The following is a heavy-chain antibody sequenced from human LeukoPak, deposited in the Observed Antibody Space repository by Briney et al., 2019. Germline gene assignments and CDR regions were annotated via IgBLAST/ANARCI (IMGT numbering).Heavy chain of an antibody. J-gene: IGHJ6*04. V-gene: IGHV3-23*01. CDR1: AFSSTSYA. D-gene: IGHD5-12*01. Sequence: RGSLSPSCVASAFSSTSYAMSWVRHAPGRGLEWVSAISGCGGSTYYADSVKGRFTISRDNSKNTLYLQMSSLRAEDTAVYYCARRRVATIRYYYYYGMDVWGKGTTVTVSS. CDR2: ISGCGGST. CDR3: ARRRVATIRYYYYYGMDV.